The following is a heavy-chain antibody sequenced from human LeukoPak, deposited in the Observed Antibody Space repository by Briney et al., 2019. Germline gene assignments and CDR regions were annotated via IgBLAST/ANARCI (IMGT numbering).Heavy chain of an antibody. CDR1: GFTFSSYA. CDR2: ISGSGGST. D-gene: IGHD3-3*01. V-gene: IGHV3-23*01. Sequence: PGGSLRLSCAASGFTFSSYAMSWVRQAPGKGLEWVSAISGSGGSTYYADSVKGRFTISRDNSKNTLYLQMNSLRAEDTAVYYCAKFGLRFLEWSHRRGAFDIWGQGTMVTVSS. CDR3: AKFGLRFLEWSHRRGAFDI. J-gene: IGHJ3*02.